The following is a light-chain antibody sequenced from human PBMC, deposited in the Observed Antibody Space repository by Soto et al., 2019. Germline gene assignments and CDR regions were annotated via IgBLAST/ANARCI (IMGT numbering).Light chain of an antibody. J-gene: IGLJ2*01. CDR1: SSDVGGYNY. CDR2: DVS. V-gene: IGLV2-14*01. Sequence: QSVLTQPASVSGSPGQSITISCTGTSSDVGGYNYVSWYQQHPGKAPKLMIYDVSNRPSGVSNRFSGSKSGNTASLTISGLQAEDEADYYRSSYTSSSTVVFAGGTKLTVL. CDR3: SSYTSSSTVV.